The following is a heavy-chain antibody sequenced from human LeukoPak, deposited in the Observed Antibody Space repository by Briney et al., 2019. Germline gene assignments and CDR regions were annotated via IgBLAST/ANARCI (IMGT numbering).Heavy chain of an antibody. CDR3: ARGPSGYHNT. CDR1: RFSFRSYG. V-gene: IGHV3-30*03. J-gene: IGHJ4*02. D-gene: IGHD5-12*01. Sequence: GGSLRLSCAASRFSFRSYGMHWVRQGPGKGLEWVAVISYDGSNKYYADSVKGRFTISRDNSKNTLYLQMNSLRAEDTAVYYCARGPSGYHNTGGQGTLVTVSS. CDR2: ISYDGSNK.